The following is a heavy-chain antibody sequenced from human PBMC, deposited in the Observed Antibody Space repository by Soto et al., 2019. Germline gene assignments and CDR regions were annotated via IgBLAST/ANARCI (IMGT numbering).Heavy chain of an antibody. CDR1: GGTFSSYA. J-gene: IGHJ6*02. Sequence: QVQLVQSGAEVKKPGSSVKVSCKASGGTFSSYAISWVRQAPGQGLEWMGGIIPIFGTANYAQKFQGRVTITADESTSTAYMELSSLRSEDTAVYYCASRGGYDHGGAVPMYGMDVWGQGTTVTVSS. CDR2: IIPIFGTA. V-gene: IGHV1-69*01. D-gene: IGHD4-17*01. CDR3: ASRGGYDHGGAVPMYGMDV.